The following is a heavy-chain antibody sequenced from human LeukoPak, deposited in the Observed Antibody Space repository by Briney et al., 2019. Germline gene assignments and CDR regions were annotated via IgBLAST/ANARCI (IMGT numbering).Heavy chain of an antibody. J-gene: IGHJ4*02. V-gene: IGHV3-7*04. CDR3: ARITGLAAANDY. CDR1: GFTFSTHW. D-gene: IGHD6-25*01. Sequence: GGSLRLSCAASGFTFSTHWMSWVRQAPGKGLEWVGNIKHDGSEKFYVDSVKGRFTISRDNAKNSLYLQLNSLRDEDTAVYYCARITGLAAANDYWGQGTLVTVSS. CDR2: IKHDGSEK.